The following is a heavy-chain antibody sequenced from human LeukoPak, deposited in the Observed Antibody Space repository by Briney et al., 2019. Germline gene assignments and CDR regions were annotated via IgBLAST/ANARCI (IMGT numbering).Heavy chain of an antibody. Sequence: GGSLRLSCAAAGFTFSSYAMSWVRQAPGKGLEWVSAISGSGDSTYYADSVKGRFTISRDNSKNTLYLQMNSLRAEDTAVYYCAKVINYYYSSGYPYFDYWGQGTLVTVSS. CDR2: ISGSGDST. D-gene: IGHD3-22*01. CDR3: AKVINYYYSSGYPYFDY. V-gene: IGHV3-23*01. CDR1: GFTFSSYA. J-gene: IGHJ4*02.